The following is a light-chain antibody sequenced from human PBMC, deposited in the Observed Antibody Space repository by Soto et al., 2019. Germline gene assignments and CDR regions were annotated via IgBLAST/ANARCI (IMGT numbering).Light chain of an antibody. V-gene: IGLV2-8*01. CDR3: SSYAGSNNVV. J-gene: IGLJ2*01. Sequence: QSVLSQPPSASGSPGQSVTISCTGTSSDVGGYNYVSWYQHHPGKAPKLMIYEVTKRPSGVPDRFSGSKSGNTASLTVSGLQAEDVSDYYCSSYAGSNNVVFGGGTKLTVL. CDR2: EVT. CDR1: SSDVGGYNY.